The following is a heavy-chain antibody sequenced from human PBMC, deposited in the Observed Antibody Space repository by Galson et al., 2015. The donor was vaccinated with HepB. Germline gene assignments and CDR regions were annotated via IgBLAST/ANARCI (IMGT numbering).Heavy chain of an antibody. Sequence: SLRLSCAASGFTFDDYAMHWVRQAPGKGLEWVSGISWNSGSIGYADSVKGRFTISRDNAKNSLYLQMNSLRAEDTALYYCAKVVAVAQQAFDIWGQGTMVTVSS. V-gene: IGHV3-9*01. CDR3: AKVVAVAQQAFDI. D-gene: IGHD6-19*01. CDR2: ISWNSGSI. CDR1: GFTFDDYA. J-gene: IGHJ3*02.